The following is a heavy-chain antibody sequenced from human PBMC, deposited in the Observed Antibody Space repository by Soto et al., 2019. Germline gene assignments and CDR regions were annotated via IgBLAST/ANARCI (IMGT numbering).Heavy chain of an antibody. D-gene: IGHD5-18*01. Sequence: QVQLVQSGAEVKKPGSSVKVSCKASGGTFSSYAISWVRQAPGQGLEWMGGIIPIFGTANYAQKFQGRVTITADESTSTAYMELSSLRSEDTAVYYCAFGTDTAMVYYYYYGMDVWGQGTTVTVSS. CDR2: IIPIFGTA. J-gene: IGHJ6*02. CDR1: GGTFSSYA. CDR3: AFGTDTAMVYYYYYGMDV. V-gene: IGHV1-69*01.